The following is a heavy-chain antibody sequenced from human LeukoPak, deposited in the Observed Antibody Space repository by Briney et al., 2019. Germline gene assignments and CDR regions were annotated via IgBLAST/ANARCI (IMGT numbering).Heavy chain of an antibody. Sequence: GGSLRLSCEASGFTFSGYWMGWVRQAPGKGLEWVSYISSSGSTIYYADSVKGRFAISRDNAKNSLYLQMNSLRAEDTAVYYCARDRFRALWFGELWSGYYYYGMDVWGQGTTVTVSS. D-gene: IGHD3-10*01. CDR3: ARDRFRALWFGELWSGYYYYGMDV. CDR2: ISSSGSTI. J-gene: IGHJ6*02. V-gene: IGHV3-11*01. CDR1: GFTFSGYW.